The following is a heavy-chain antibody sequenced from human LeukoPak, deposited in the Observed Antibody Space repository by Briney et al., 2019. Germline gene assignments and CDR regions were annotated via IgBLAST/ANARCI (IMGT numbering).Heavy chain of an antibody. Sequence: SETLSLTCAVYGGSFSGYYWSWIRQPPGKGLEWIGEINHSGSTNYNPSLKSRVTISVDTSKSQFSLKLSSVTAADTAVYYCARHPNYYGSGSYYYFDYWGQGTLVTVSS. D-gene: IGHD3-10*01. J-gene: IGHJ4*02. V-gene: IGHV4-34*01. CDR1: GGSFSGYY. CDR3: ARHPNYYGSGSYYYFDY. CDR2: INHSGST.